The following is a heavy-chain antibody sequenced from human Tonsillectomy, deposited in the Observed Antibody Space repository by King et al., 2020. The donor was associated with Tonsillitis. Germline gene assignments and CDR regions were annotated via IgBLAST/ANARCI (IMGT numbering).Heavy chain of an antibody. D-gene: IGHD3-10*01. V-gene: IGHV3-7*03. CDR3: ARDGFPRSISRPSHFDY. CDR1: GFTFSSYW. J-gene: IGHJ4*02. CDR2: MRQDGSEK. Sequence: EVQLVESGGGLVQPGGSLRLSCAASGFTFSSYWMSWVRQAPGKGLEWVANMRQDGSEKFYVDSVKGRFTISRDNAKNSLYLQMNSLRAEDTAVYYCARDGFPRSISRPSHFDYWGQGTLVTVSS.